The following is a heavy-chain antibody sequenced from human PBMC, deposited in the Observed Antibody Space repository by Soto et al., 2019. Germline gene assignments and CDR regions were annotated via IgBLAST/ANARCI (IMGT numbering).Heavy chain of an antibody. CDR3: AKSWGDTWQQSAFDF. D-gene: IGHD5-18*01. CDR1: GFGFDKYS. J-gene: IGHJ3*01. Sequence: EVRLLESGGGLVQPGGSLRLSCAASGFGFDKYSMSWVRQAPGKGLEWVSGISGTAYSKHYADSVKGQFTISRDNFEKTLYLQMNSLRVEDPAVYYCAKSWGDTWQQSAFDFWGQGTMVTVSS. CDR2: ISGTAYSK. V-gene: IGHV3-23*01.